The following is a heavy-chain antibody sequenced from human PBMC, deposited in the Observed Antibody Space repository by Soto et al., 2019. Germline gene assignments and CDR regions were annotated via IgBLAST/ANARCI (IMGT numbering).Heavy chain of an antibody. V-gene: IGHV3-20*04. CDR2: VNWNGGST. J-gene: IGHJ4*02. Sequence: EVQLVESGGGVLRPGGSLRLSCAASGLTFDDYGMSWARQAPGKGLEWVSGVNWNGGSTGYADSVKGRFTISRDNAKNFLYLQMNSLRAEDTAFYYCVRGASLNFDYWGQGTLVTVSS. CDR1: GLTFDDYG. CDR3: VRGASLNFDY. D-gene: IGHD1-26*01.